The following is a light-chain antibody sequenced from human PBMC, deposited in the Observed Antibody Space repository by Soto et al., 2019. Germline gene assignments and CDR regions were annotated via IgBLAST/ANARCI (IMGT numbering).Light chain of an antibody. Sequence: IQMTQSPSTLSASVGDRITITCRASQSISSWLAWYQLQLGRAPSLLVYAASSLQSGVPTRFSGRGAGADFTLTMSILQPEDFAYYCRQQSCSYPSTFGQGTRLEIK. CDR2: AAS. V-gene: IGKV1-39*01. CDR3: QQSCSYPST. CDR1: QSISSW. J-gene: IGKJ5*01.